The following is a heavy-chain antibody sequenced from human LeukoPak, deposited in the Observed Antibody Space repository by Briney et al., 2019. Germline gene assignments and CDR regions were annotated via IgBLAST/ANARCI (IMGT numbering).Heavy chain of an antibody. D-gene: IGHD3-3*01. J-gene: IGHJ4*02. CDR1: GGSVTYTNYY. CDR3: AIFDYDFWSGYPY. V-gene: IGHV4-39*07. Sequence: PSETLSLTCTVSGGSVTYTNYYWGWIRQPPGKGLEWIGEINHSGSTNYNPSLKSRVTISVDTSKNQFSLKLSSVTAADTAVYYCAIFDYDFWSGYPYWGQGTLVTVSS. CDR2: INHSGST.